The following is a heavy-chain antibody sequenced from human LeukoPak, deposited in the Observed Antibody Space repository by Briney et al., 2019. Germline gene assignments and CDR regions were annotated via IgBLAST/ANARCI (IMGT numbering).Heavy chain of an antibody. Sequence: GGSLRLSCAASGFTFSSYEMNWVRQAPGKGLEWVSYISSSGSTIYYADSVKGRFTISRDNAKNSLYLQMNSLRAEDTAVYYRARAIEWELLTAFDYWGQGTLVTVSS. CDR3: ARAIEWELLTAFDY. CDR2: ISSSGSTI. D-gene: IGHD1-26*01. J-gene: IGHJ4*02. CDR1: GFTFSSYE. V-gene: IGHV3-48*03.